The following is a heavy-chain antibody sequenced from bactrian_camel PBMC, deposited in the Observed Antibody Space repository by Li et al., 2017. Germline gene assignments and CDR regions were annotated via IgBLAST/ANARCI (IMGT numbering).Heavy chain of an antibody. V-gene: IGHV3S54*01. CDR1: WNILRDNC. J-gene: IGHJ4*01. CDR2: IYTGGGST. D-gene: IGHD4*01. CDR3: AASYGLDAYYDCTSGSWLGGGSAPNN. Sequence: QLVESGGGLVQTGESLTLSCKTPWNILRDNCMGWFRQAPGKQREPVAIIYTGGGSTSYADSVKGRFTISQDNARETVYLQMNSLKPEDTAMYYCAASYGLDAYYDCTSGSWLGGGSAPNNWGQGTQVTVS.